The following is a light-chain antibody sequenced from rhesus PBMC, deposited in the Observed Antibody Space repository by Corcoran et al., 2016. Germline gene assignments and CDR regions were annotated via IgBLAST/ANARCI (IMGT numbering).Light chain of an antibody. CDR2: SVS. Sequence: QAALTQPPSVSKSLGQSVTISCAGANSDIASYSDVSWYQHHPGKAPRLLIYSVSNRPSGVSDRFSGFKSGSTASLTISGLQAEDEAIYYCCSYRSGSTYIFGAVTRLTVL. J-gene: IGLJ1*01. CDR1: NSDIASYSD. CDR3: CSYRSGSTYI. V-gene: IGLV2-26*02.